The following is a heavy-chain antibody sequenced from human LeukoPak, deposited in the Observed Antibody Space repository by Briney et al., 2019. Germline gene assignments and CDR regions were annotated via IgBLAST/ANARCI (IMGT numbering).Heavy chain of an antibody. D-gene: IGHD2-2*01. V-gene: IGHV1-69*05. CDR2: IIPIFGTA. CDR1: GGTFSSYA. J-gene: IGHJ5*02. Sequence: GASVKVSCKASGGTFSSYAISWVRQAPGQGLEWMGGIIPIFGTANYAQKFQGRVTITTDESTCTAYMELSSLRSEDTAVYYCARGVLDWAKCSSTSCYSWFDPWGQGTLVTVSS. CDR3: ARGVLDWAKCSSTSCYSWFDP.